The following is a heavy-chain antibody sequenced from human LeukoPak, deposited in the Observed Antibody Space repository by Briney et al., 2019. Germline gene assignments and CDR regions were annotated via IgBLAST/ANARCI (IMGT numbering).Heavy chain of an antibody. CDR3: AKIPYGDYVLDYYYYMDV. V-gene: IGHV3-30*02. Sequence: GGSLRLSCAASGFTFSSYGMHWVRQAPGKGLEWVAFIRYDGSNKYYADSVKGRFTISRDNSKNTLYLQMYSLRAEDTAVYYCAKIPYGDYVLDYYYYMDVWGKGTTVTISS. D-gene: IGHD4-17*01. CDR1: GFTFSSYG. CDR2: IRYDGSNK. J-gene: IGHJ6*03.